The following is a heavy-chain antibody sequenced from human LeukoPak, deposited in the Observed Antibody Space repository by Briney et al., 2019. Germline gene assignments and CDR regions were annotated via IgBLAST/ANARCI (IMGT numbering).Heavy chain of an antibody. CDR1: GFTFNNYA. J-gene: IGHJ6*03. Sequence: GGSLRLSCEASGFTFNNYALGWVRQSPGEGLEWVSGITGSGGHTYYAHSVKGRFTISRDNSKNTLYLTMYSLRAEDTAVYYCTKDLTHFHYYYTDVWGKGTTVIVSS. CDR3: TKDLTHFHYYYTDV. CDR2: ITGSGGHT. D-gene: IGHD2-21*02. V-gene: IGHV3-23*01.